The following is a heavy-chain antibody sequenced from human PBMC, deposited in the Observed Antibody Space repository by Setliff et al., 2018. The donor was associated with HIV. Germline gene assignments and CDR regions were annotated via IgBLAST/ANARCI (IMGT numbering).Heavy chain of an antibody. J-gene: IGHJ4*02. CDR2: IKNKTDGGTA. Sequence: GESLKISCAASGFSFNYAWMSWVRQAPGKGLAWVGRIKNKTDGGTADYAAPVKGRFTISRDDSKNTVYLQMDSLKSEDTAVYFCTTDRPRLERHFFDSSGYLDSWGQGTLVTVSS. V-gene: IGHV3-15*05. D-gene: IGHD3-22*01. CDR3: TTDRPRLERHFFDSSGYLDS. CDR1: GFSFNYAW.